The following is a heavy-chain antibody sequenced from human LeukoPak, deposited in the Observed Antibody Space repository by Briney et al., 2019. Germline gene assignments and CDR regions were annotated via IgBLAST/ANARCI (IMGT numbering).Heavy chain of an antibody. D-gene: IGHD5-18*01. CDR1: GFTVGSNY. CDR3: ARGGPGYSLDY. Sequence: GGSLRLSCAASGFTVGSNYMSWVRQAPGKGLEWVSVIYSGGSTYYADSVKGRFTISRDNAKNSLYLQMNSLRAEDTAVYYCARGGPGYSLDYWGQGTLVTVSS. J-gene: IGHJ4*02. V-gene: IGHV3-66*01. CDR2: IYSGGST.